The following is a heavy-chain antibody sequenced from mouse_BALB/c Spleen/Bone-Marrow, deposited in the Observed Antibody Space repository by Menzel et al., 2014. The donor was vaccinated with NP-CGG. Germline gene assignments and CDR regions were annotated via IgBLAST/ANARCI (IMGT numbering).Heavy chain of an antibody. CDR2: IDPANGNT. Sequence: VQLQQSGAEVVKPGASVKLSCTASGFNIKDTYMHWVKQRPEQGLEWIGRIDPANGNTKYDPKFQGKATITADTSSNTAYLQLSSRTSYDTSVDYCATYDYGYDFDYWGQGTTLTVSS. CDR1: GFNIKDTY. V-gene: IGHV14-3*02. D-gene: IGHD2-4*01. J-gene: IGHJ2*01. CDR3: ATYDYGYDFDY.